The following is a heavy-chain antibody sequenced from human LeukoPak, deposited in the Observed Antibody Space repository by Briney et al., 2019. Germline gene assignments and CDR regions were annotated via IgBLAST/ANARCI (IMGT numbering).Heavy chain of an antibody. D-gene: IGHD3-22*01. CDR1: GIPLSNYG. J-gene: IGHJ4*02. CDR2: ISGSGGRT. V-gene: IGHV3-23*01. CDR3: AKRGVVIRVILVGFHKEANYFDS. Sequence: GALRLSFAVSGIPLSNYGMSWGRQAPGKGLEWVAGISGSGGRTNYADSVKGRFTVSRHNPKNTLYLQMNSLRAEDTAVYFCAKRGVVIRVILVGFHKEANYFDSWGQGALVTVSS.